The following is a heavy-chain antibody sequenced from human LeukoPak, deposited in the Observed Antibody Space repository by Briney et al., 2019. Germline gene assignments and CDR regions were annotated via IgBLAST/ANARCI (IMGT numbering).Heavy chain of an antibody. Sequence: SETLSLTCTVSGGSISSYYWSWIRQPPGKGLEGIGYIYYSGGTNYNPSLKSRVTISVDTSKNQFSLKLSSVTAADTAVYYCARVPSYASKWYFDYWGQGTLVTVSS. CDR2: IYYSGGT. CDR3: ARVPSYASKWYFDY. CDR1: GGSISSYY. J-gene: IGHJ4*02. V-gene: IGHV4-59*01. D-gene: IGHD2-2*01.